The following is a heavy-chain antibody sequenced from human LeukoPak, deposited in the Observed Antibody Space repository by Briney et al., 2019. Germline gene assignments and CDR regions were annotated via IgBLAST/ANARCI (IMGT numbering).Heavy chain of an antibody. CDR2: ISGSGGST. J-gene: IGHJ3*02. D-gene: IGHD3-3*01. Sequence: GGSLRLSCAASGFTFSSYAMSWVSQAPGKGLEWVSAISGSGGSTYYADSVKGWFTISRDNSKNTLYLQMNSLRAEDTAVYYCAKDHPYYDFWSGYDAFDIWGQGTMVTVSS. CDR1: GFTFSSYA. V-gene: IGHV3-23*01. CDR3: AKDHPYYDFWSGYDAFDI.